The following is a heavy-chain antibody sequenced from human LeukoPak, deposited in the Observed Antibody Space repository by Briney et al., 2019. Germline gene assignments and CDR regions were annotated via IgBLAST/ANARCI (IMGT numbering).Heavy chain of an antibody. CDR2: MYNSGAT. Sequence: PSETLSLTCTVSGDSISNYYWSWIRQPPGKGLEWIGGMYNSGATNYNPSLKRRGTISVDTSKNQFSLNLSSVTAADTAVYYSARDRFPIDWGQGTLSPSPQ. CDR1: GDSISNYY. V-gene: IGHV4-59*01. J-gene: IGHJ4*02. CDR3: ARDRFPID.